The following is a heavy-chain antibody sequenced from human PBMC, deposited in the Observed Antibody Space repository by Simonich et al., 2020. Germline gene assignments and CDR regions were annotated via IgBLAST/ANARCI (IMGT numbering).Heavy chain of an antibody. CDR1: GYSISSGYY. Sequence: QVQLQESGPGLVKPSETLSLTCAVSGYSISSGYYWGWIRQPPGKGLEWIGSIYHSGSTYHNPSLKSRVTISGDTSKNQFSLKLSSVTAADTAVYYCARVGYSNYYYYGMDVWGQGTTVTVSS. J-gene: IGHJ6*02. CDR3: ARVGYSNYYYYGMDV. D-gene: IGHD6-13*01. CDR2: IYHSGST. V-gene: IGHV4-38-2*01.